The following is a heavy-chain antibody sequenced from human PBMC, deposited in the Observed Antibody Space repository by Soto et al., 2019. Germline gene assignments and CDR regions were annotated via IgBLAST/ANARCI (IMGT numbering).Heavy chain of an antibody. J-gene: IGHJ4*02. D-gene: IGHD2-2*01. V-gene: IGHV4-30-2*01. CDR2: IYHSGST. Sequence: QLQLQESGSGLVKPSQTLSLTCAVSGGSISSGGYSWSWIRQPPGKGLEWTGYIYHSGSTYYNPSLKGRVTISVDRSKNQFSLKLSSVAAADTAVYYCASAYMNDVGSTSFDYCGQGSLVTVSS. CDR3: ASAYMNDVGSTSFDY. CDR1: GGSISSGGYS.